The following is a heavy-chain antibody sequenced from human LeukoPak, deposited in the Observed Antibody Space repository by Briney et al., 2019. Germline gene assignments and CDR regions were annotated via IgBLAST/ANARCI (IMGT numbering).Heavy chain of an antibody. J-gene: IGHJ4*02. Sequence: ASVKVSRMASGYTFTSYAMHWVRPAPGQRLEWMGWINAGNGNTKYSQKFQGRVTITRDTSASTAYMEPRSLRSEDTAVYYCARALGTRITMIVPYWGQGTLVTVSS. CDR3: ARALGTRITMIVPY. D-gene: IGHD3-22*01. V-gene: IGHV1-3*01. CDR2: INAGNGNT. CDR1: GYTFTSYA.